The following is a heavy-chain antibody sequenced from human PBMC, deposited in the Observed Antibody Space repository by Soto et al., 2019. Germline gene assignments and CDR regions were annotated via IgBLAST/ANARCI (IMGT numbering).Heavy chain of an antibody. CDR3: ATTMIVENPPYYYYYYGMDV. J-gene: IGHJ6*02. Sequence: ASVKVSCKVSGYTLTELSMHWVRQAPGKGLEWMGGFDPEDGETIYAQKFQGRVTMTEDTSTDTAYMELSSLRSEDTAVYYCATTMIVENPPYYYYYYGMDVWGQGTTVTVSS. V-gene: IGHV1-24*01. D-gene: IGHD3-22*01. CDR1: GYTLTELS. CDR2: FDPEDGET.